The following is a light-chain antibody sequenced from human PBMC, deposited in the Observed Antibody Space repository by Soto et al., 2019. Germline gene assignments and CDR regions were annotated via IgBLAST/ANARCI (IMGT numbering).Light chain of an antibody. CDR1: QDISNS. CDR3: QQYNSLPRT. CDR2: DAS. J-gene: IGKJ2*01. Sequence: DIQMTQSPSSLSASVGDRVTITCQASQDISNSLNWYQQKPGKAPKVLMYDASNLETGVPSRFSGSGSGTHFTFTISSLQPEDIATYHCQQYNSLPRTFGQGTKLEIK. V-gene: IGKV1-33*01.